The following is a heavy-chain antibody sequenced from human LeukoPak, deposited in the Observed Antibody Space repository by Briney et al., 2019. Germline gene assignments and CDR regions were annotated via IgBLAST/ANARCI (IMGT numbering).Heavy chain of an antibody. V-gene: IGHV3-21*01. D-gene: IGHD5-12*01. CDR2: ISSSSSYI. CDR1: GFTFSSYS. J-gene: IGHJ4*02. CDR3: ARGEGYRAFDY. Sequence: GGSLRLSCAASGFTFSSYSMNWVRQAPGKGLEWVSSISSSSSYISYADSVKGRFTISRDNAKNSLYLQMNSLRAEDTAVYYCARGEGYRAFDYWGQGTLVTVSS.